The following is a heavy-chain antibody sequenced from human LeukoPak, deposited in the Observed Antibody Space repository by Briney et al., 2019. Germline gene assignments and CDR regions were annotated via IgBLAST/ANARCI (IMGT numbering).Heavy chain of an antibody. D-gene: IGHD5-12*01. CDR2: VYYTGNT. Sequence: SGTLSLTCTVSGDPINIHTDYKWTWIRQPPGKGLEWIGYVYYTGNTNYNPSFQSRVTISVDTSKNQFSLKLTSVTAADTAVYYCAREYSAFDYCGQGTLVTVSS. CDR3: AREYSAFDY. J-gene: IGHJ4*02. CDR1: GDPINIHTDYK. V-gene: IGHV4-61*08.